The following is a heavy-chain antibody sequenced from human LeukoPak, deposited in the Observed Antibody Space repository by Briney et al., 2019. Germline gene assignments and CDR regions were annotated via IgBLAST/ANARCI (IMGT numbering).Heavy chain of an antibody. D-gene: IGHD3-22*01. CDR2: IIPILGIA. J-gene: IGHJ4*02. Sequence: ASVKVSCKASGGTFSSYAISWVRQAPGQGLEWMGRIIPILGIANHAQKFQGRVTITADKSTSTAYMELSSLRSEDTAVYYCASSNYYDSSGYYYWRVYFDCWGQGSLVTVSS. CDR3: ASSNYYDSSGYYYWRVYFDC. CDR1: GGTFSSYA. V-gene: IGHV1-69*04.